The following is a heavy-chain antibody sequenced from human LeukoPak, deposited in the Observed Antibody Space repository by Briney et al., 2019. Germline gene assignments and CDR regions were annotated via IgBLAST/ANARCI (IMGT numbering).Heavy chain of an antibody. D-gene: IGHD1/OR15-1a*01. V-gene: IGHV3-23*01. CDR1: GFTFSNYA. Sequence: QPGGSLRLSCAASGFTFSNYAMSWVRQAPGMGLEWVSEIRRSGDSTYYADSVKGRLTISRDNSKNTLHLQMNSLRAEDTAVYFCARSQVLGTFDHWGQGTLLTVSS. CDR2: IRRSGDST. CDR3: ARSQVLGTFDH. J-gene: IGHJ4*02.